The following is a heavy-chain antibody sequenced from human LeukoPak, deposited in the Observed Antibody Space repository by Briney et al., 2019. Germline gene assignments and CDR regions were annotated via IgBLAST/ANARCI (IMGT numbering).Heavy chain of an antibody. CDR3: AKSYSYGSGSYFKTFDY. CDR1: GFTFSSYT. Sequence: GGSLRLSCAASGFTFSSYTMSWVRQAPGKGLECVSYISPSGTTIYYADSVKGRFTISRDNSQNSLYLQMNSLRGEDTAIYYCAKSYSYGSGSYFKTFDYWGQGTLVTVSS. CDR2: ISPSGTTI. D-gene: IGHD3-10*01. J-gene: IGHJ4*02. V-gene: IGHV3-48*01.